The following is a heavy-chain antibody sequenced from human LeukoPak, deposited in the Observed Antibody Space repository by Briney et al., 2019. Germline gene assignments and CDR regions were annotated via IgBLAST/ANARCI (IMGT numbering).Heavy chain of an antibody. CDR3: ARGSRRTYYYDSSGYYTFDY. V-gene: IGHV4-61*09. J-gene: IGHJ4*02. CDR1: GGSISSGSYY. D-gene: IGHD3-22*01. CDR2: IYTSGST. Sequence: PSETLSLTCTVSGGSISSGSYYWRWIRQPAGKGLEWIGHIYTSGSTNYNPSLKSRVTISVDTSKNQFSLKLSSVTAADTAVYNGARGSRRTYYYDSSGYYTFDYWGQGTLVTASS.